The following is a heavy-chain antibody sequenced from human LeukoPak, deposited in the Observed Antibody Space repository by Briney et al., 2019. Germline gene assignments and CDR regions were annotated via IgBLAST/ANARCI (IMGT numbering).Heavy chain of an antibody. CDR2: IYPGDSDS. J-gene: IGHJ4*02. D-gene: IGHD4-17*01. V-gene: IGHV5-51*01. CDR3: ARCPNYGDYGFDY. CDR1: GYSFTNYW. Sequence: GESLKISCKGSGYSFTNYWIGWVRQMPGKGLEWMGIIYPGDSDSRLSPSFQGQVTISADKSISTAYLQWSSLKASDTAMYYCARCPNYGDYGFDYWGQGTLVTVSS.